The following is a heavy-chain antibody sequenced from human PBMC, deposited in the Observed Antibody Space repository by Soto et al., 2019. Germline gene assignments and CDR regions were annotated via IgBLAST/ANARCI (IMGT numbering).Heavy chain of an antibody. V-gene: IGHV1-18*01. Sequence: ASVKVSCKASGYTFTSYGISWVRQAPGQGLEWMGWISAYNGNTNYAQKLQGRVTMTTDTSTSTAYMELRSLRSDDTAGYYCARYRPNSPATLWFGELFRWFDPWGQGTLVTVSS. CDR1: GYTFTSYG. D-gene: IGHD3-10*01. J-gene: IGHJ5*02. CDR2: ISAYNGNT. CDR3: ARYRPNSPATLWFGELFRWFDP.